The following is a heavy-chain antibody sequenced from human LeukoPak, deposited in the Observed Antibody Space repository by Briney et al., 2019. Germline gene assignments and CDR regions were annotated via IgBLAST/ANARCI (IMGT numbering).Heavy chain of an antibody. D-gene: IGHD3-10*01. CDR3: ARFGPGRDLSYLDY. Sequence: GGSLRLSCAASGFTFISYWMTWVRQAPGKGLEWVASINQDGSEEFYVDSMKGRVTISRNYAKNSLYLQINNLRTEDTAVYYCARFGPGRDLSYLDYWGQGTLVTVSS. CDR1: GFTFISYW. V-gene: IGHV3-7*01. CDR2: INQDGSEE. J-gene: IGHJ4*02.